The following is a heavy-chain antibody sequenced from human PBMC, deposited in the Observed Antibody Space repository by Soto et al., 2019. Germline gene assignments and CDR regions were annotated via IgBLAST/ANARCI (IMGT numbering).Heavy chain of an antibody. CDR2: IKQDGSEK. CDR3: ARAEYYDFWSGYYSVY. D-gene: IGHD3-3*01. V-gene: IGHV3-7*01. J-gene: IGHJ4*02. Sequence: GGSLRLSCAASGFTFSSYWMSWVRQAPGKGLEWVANIKQDGSEKYYVDSVKGRFTISRDNAKNSLYLQMNSLRAEDTAVYYCARAEYYDFWSGYYSVYWGQGTLVTVSS. CDR1: GFTFSSYW.